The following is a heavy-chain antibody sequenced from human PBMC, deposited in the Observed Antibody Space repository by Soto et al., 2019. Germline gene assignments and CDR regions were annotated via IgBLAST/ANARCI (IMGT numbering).Heavy chain of an antibody. CDR2: LNPKSGNT. D-gene: IGHD6-6*01. CDR1: GYSFTKFD. V-gene: IGHV1-8*01. CDR3: ARVTAGSSDFDY. Sequence: QVQLVQSGAEVKEPGASVRVSCKASGYSFTKFDINWVRQAPGPGLEWMGWLNPKSGNTGYAQNLQGRVTMTRDTSISTAYMELRSLRSEDTALYYCARVTAGSSDFDYWGQGTLVTVSS. J-gene: IGHJ4*02.